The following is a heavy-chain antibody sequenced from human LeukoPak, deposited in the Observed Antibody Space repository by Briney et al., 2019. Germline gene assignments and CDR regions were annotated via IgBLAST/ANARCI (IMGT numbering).Heavy chain of an antibody. CDR1: GYSFTSYW. J-gene: IGHJ6*03. Sequence: GESLKISCKGSGYSFTSYWIGWVRQMPGKGLEWMGVIYPGDSDTRYSPSFQGQVTISADKSISTAYLQWRSLKASDTAMYYCARHNMVRGVTHYYYYYMDVWGKGTTVTISS. V-gene: IGHV5-51*01. D-gene: IGHD3-10*01. CDR3: ARHNMVRGVTHYYYYYMDV. CDR2: IYPGDSDT.